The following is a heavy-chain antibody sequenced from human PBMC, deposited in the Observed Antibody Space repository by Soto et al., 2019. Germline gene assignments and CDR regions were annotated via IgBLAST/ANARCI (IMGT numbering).Heavy chain of an antibody. V-gene: IGHV4-61*01. Sequence: QVQLQESGPGLVKPSETLSLTCAVSGGSVSTTNYYWSWIRQPPGKGLEWIGYIYYSGSTNYNFSLKSRVTISVDTSKNQYSLKVNSLTAADTAVYFCARGGYGDSFDYWGQGTLVTVSS. J-gene: IGHJ4*02. CDR2: IYYSGST. CDR3: ARGGYGDSFDY. D-gene: IGHD4-17*01. CDR1: GGSVSTTNYY.